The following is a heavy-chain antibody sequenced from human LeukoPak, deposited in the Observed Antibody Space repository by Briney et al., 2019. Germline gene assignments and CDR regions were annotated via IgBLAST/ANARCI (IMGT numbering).Heavy chain of an antibody. CDR3: ASTPLDRSGLFDY. V-gene: IGHV3-23*01. CDR1: GFTFSSYP. J-gene: IGHJ4*02. CDR2: ISGSGGST. Sequence: GGSLRLSCAASGFTFSSYPMSWDRQAPGKGLEWVSAISGSGGSTYYADSVKGRFTISRDNSKNTLYLQMNSLRAEDTAVYYCASTPLDRSGLFDYWGQGTLVTVSS. D-gene: IGHD3-22*01.